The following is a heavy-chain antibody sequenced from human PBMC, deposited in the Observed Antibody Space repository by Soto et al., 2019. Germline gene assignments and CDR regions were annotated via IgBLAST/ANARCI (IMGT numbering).Heavy chain of an antibody. J-gene: IGHJ6*02. V-gene: IGHV1-69*08. CDR2: IIPILGIA. CDR3: ARDRPTYSHRWYAYCYHYGLDV. D-gene: IGHD6-13*01. CDR1: GGTFSSYT. Sequence: QVQLVQSGAEVKKPGSSVKVSCKASGGTFSSYTISWVRQAPGQGLEWMGRIIPILGIANYAQKFQGRVTITADNATSTAYADLSSLRSEDTAVYYCARDRPTYSHRWYAYCYHYGLDVWGQGTTVTVSS.